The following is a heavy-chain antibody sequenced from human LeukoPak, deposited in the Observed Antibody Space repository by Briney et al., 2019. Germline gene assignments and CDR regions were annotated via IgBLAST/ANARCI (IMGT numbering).Heavy chain of an antibody. V-gene: IGHV3-30*02. CDR1: GFTFSSYD. D-gene: IGHD3-22*01. Sequence: PGGSLRLSCAASGFTFSSYDMHWVRQAPGKGLEWVAFIRYDGSNKYYADSVKGRFTISRDNSKNTLYLQMNSLRAEDTAVYYCANLDSSGYSVFDYWGQGTLVTVSS. J-gene: IGHJ4*02. CDR2: IRYDGSNK. CDR3: ANLDSSGYSVFDY.